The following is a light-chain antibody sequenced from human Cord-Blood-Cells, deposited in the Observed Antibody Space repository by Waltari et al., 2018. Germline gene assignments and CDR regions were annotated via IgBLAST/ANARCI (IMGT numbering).Light chain of an antibody. J-gene: IGLJ2*01. CDR3: CSYAGSSTFVV. V-gene: IGLV2-23*03. Sequence: QSALTQPASVSGSPGQSITISCTGTSSDVGSYHLVSWYQQHPGKAPKPMIYEGSKRPSGVAKRFSGSKSGNTASLTISGLQAEDEADYYCCSYAGSSTFVVFGGGTKLTVL. CDR1: SSDVGSYHL. CDR2: EGS.